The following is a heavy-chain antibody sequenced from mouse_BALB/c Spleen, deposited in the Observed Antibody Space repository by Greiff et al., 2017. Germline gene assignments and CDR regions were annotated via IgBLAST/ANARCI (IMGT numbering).Heavy chain of an antibody. Sequence: VQLQQSGPELVKPGASVRISCKASGYTFTSYYIHWVKQRPGQGLEWIGWIYPGNVNTKYNEKFKGKATLTADKSSSTAYMQLSSLTSEDSAVYFCATGYAMDYWGQGTSVTVSS. CDR3: ATGYAMDY. V-gene: IGHV1S56*01. CDR2: IYPGNVNT. J-gene: IGHJ4*01. CDR1: GYTFTSYY.